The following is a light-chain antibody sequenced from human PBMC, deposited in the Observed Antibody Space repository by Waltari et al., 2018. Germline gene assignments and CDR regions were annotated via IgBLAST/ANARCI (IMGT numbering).Light chain of an antibody. Sequence: QSALTQPASVSGSPGQSITISCTGTSSHVGGYNYVSWYQQHPGKAPKYMIYDVSNRPSGVSNRFSGSKSGNTASLTISGLQAEDEADYYCSSYTTSTTLGVFGTGTKVTVL. CDR2: DVS. V-gene: IGLV2-14*03. CDR1: SSHVGGYNY. J-gene: IGLJ1*01. CDR3: SSYTTSTTLGV.